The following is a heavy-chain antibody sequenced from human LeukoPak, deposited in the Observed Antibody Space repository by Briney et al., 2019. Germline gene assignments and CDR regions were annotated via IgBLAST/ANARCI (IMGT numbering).Heavy chain of an antibody. Sequence: ASVKVSCKASGYTFTSYGISGVRQAPGQGLEWMGWISAYNGNTNYAQKLQGRVTMTTDTSTSTAYMELRSLRSDDTAVYYCARVVRGLYSSGWFDYWGQGTLVTVSS. CDR3: ARVVRGLYSSGWFDY. CDR1: GYTFTSYG. J-gene: IGHJ4*02. D-gene: IGHD6-19*01. CDR2: ISAYNGNT. V-gene: IGHV1-18*01.